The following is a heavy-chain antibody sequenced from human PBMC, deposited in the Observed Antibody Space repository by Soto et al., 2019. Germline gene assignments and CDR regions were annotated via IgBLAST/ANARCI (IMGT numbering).Heavy chain of an antibody. CDR3: ARDRRRFYCSGGSCYSGRFDP. J-gene: IGHJ5*02. V-gene: IGHV4-31*03. CDR1: GGSTSSGGYY. Sequence: SETLSLTCTVSGGSTSSGGYYWSWIRQHPGKGLEWIGYIYYSGSTYYNPSLKSRVTISVDTSKNQFSLKLSSVTAADTAVYYCARDRRRFYCSGGSCYSGRFDPWGQGTLVTVSS. CDR2: IYYSGST. D-gene: IGHD2-15*01.